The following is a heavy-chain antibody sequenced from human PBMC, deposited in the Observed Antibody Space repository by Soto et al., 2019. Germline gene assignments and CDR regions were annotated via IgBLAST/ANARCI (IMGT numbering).Heavy chain of an antibody. CDR1: GGSISSGDYY. J-gene: IGHJ4*02. V-gene: IGHV4-30-4*01. CDR2: IYYSGST. Sequence: PSETLSLTCTVSGGSISSGDYYWSWIRQPPGKGLEWIGYIYYSGSTYYNPSLKSRVTISVDTSKNQFSLKLSSVTAADTAVYYCAGDSRGYDYGDYDSDYWGQGTLVTVSS. CDR3: AGDSRGYDYGDYDSDY. D-gene: IGHD4-17*01.